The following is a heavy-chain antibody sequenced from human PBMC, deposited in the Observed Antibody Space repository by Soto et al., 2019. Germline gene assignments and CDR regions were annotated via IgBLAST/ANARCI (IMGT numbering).Heavy chain of an antibody. D-gene: IGHD3-10*01. V-gene: IGHV4-39*01. CDR2: IYYSGST. J-gene: IGHJ6*02. Sequence: SETLSLTCTVSGGSISSSSYYWGWIRQPPGKGLEWIGSIYYSGSTYYNPSLKSRVTISVDTSKNQFSLKLSSVTAADTAVYYCARHLYGSVYYYYYYGMDVWGQGTTVTVSS. CDR1: GGSISSSSYY. CDR3: ARHLYGSVYYYYYYGMDV.